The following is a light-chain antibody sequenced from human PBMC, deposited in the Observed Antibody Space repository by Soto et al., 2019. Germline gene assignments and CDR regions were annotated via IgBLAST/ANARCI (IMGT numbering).Light chain of an antibody. J-gene: IGLJ3*02. V-gene: IGLV2-14*01. CDR2: EVS. CDR1: SSDVGGYNY. Sequence: QSALTQPASVSGSPGQSITISCTGFSSDVGGYNYVSWYQKHPGKAPKLMISEVSNRPSGFSNRFSGSKSGNTASLTISGLQAEDGADYYCSSYTGGSIWVFGGGTKLTVL. CDR3: SSYTGGSIWV.